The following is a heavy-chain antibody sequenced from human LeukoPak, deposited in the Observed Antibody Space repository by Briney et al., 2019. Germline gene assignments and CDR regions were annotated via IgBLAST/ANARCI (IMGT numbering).Heavy chain of an antibody. CDR1: GGTFSSYA. J-gene: IGHJ4*02. CDR2: IIPIFGTA. D-gene: IGHD3-9*01. CDR3: ARVDYDILTGSPTFDY. Sequence: SVKVSCKASGGTFSSYAISWVRQAPGQGLEWMGGIIPIFGTANYAQKFQGRVTITADKSTSTAYMELSSLRSEDTAVYYCARVDYDILTGSPTFDYWGQGTLVTVSS. V-gene: IGHV1-69*06.